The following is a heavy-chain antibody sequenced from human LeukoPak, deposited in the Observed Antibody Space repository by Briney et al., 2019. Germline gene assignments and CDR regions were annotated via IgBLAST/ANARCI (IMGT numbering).Heavy chain of an antibody. V-gene: IGHV3-21*01. D-gene: IGHD3-3*01. CDR3: ARDSLDGLRFLEWLSRHDAFDI. CDR2: ISSSSSYI. CDR1: GFTFSSYS. Sequence: GGSLRLSCAASGFTFSSYSMNWVRQAPGKGLEWVSSISSSSSYIYYADSVKGRFTISRDNAKNSLYLQMNSLRAEDTAVYYCARDSLDGLRFLEWLSRHDAFDIWGQGTMVTVSS. J-gene: IGHJ3*02.